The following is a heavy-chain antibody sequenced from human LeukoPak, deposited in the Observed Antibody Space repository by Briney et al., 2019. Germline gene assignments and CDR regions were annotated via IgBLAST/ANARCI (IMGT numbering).Heavy chain of an antibody. Sequence: GASVKVSCKASGYTFTSYDINWVRQATGQGLEWMGWMNPNSGNTGYAQKFQGRVTMTRNTSISTAYMELSSLRSEDTAVYYCARGPHVLRIAACVYYYYYMDVWGKGTTVTVSS. CDR3: ARGPHVLRIAACVYYYYYMDV. J-gene: IGHJ6*03. CDR1: GYTFTSYD. V-gene: IGHV1-8*01. D-gene: IGHD6-6*01. CDR2: MNPNSGNT.